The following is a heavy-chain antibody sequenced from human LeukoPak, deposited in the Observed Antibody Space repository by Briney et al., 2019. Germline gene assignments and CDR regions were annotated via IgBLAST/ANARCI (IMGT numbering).Heavy chain of an antibody. Sequence: GGSLRPSCAASGFTFSSYSMNWVRQAPGKGLEWVSYISSSGSTIYYADSVKGRFTISRDNAKNSLYLQMNSLRAEDTAVYYCARVPAGVTTPHWGQGTLVTVSS. CDR1: GFTFSSYS. V-gene: IGHV3-48*04. J-gene: IGHJ4*02. CDR2: ISSSGSTI. D-gene: IGHD4-17*01. CDR3: ARVPAGVTTPH.